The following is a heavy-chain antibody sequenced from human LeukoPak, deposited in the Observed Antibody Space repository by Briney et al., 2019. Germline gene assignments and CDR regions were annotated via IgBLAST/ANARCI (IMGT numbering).Heavy chain of an antibody. Sequence: GGSLRLSCAASGLTFSSYGMHWVRQAPGKGLEWVAVISYDGSNKYYADSVKGRFTISRDTSKNTLYLQMNSLRAEDTAVYYCAKDMYYYDSSGYGDYWGQGTLVTVSS. CDR2: ISYDGSNK. D-gene: IGHD3-22*01. J-gene: IGHJ4*02. CDR1: GLTFSSYG. V-gene: IGHV3-30*18. CDR3: AKDMYYYDSSGYGDY.